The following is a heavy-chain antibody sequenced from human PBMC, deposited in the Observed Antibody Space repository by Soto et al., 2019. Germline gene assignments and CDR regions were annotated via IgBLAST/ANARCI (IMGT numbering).Heavy chain of an antibody. D-gene: IGHD2-2*01. CDR1: GYTFTSYG. CDR2: ISAYNGNT. Sequence: ASVKVSCKASGYTFTSYGISLVRQAPGQGLEWMGWISAYNGNTNYAQKLQGRVTMTTDTSTSTAYMELRSLRSDDTAVYYCARGRYQLLSHYYMDVWGKGTTVTVSS. V-gene: IGHV1-18*01. CDR3: ARGRYQLLSHYYMDV. J-gene: IGHJ6*03.